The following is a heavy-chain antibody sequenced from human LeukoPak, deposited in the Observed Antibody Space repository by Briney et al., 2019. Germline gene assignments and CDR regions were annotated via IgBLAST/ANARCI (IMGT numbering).Heavy chain of an antibody. CDR3: AKGVRSGTYYNCFDP. CDR2: ISGDGDST. V-gene: IGHV3-43*02. D-gene: IGHD1-26*01. CDR1: GFTLNDYA. J-gene: IGHJ5*02. Sequence: GGSLRLSCVASGFTLNDYALHWVRQAPGKGLEWISLISGDGDSTYYADSVKGRFTISRDNNKNSLYLQMSSLRAEDTAVYYCAKGVRSGTYYNCFDPWGQGTLVTVSS.